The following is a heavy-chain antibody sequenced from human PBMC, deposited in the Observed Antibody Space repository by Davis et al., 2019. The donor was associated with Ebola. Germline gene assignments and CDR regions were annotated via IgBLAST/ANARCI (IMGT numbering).Heavy chain of an antibody. J-gene: IGHJ6*02. Sequence: GESLKIPCEVSGYTFTTYWIARVRQMPGKGLEWMGIIYPGDSETRYCPSFQGQVIISADKSINTAYLQWTSLKASDTAMYYCARDLTVTTGWGMDVWGQGTTVTVSS. V-gene: IGHV5-51*01. CDR2: IYPGDSET. D-gene: IGHD4-17*01. CDR3: ARDLTVTTGWGMDV. CDR1: GYTFTTYW.